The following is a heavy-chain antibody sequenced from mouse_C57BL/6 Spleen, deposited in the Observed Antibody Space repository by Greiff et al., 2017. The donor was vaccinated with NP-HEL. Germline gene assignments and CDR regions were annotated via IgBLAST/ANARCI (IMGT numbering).Heavy chain of an antibody. CDR3: ASRSSGYGFAY. D-gene: IGHD3-2*02. J-gene: IGHJ3*01. V-gene: IGHV1-61*01. CDR1: GYTFSYW. CDR2: IYPSDSET. Sequence: QVHVKQPGAELVRPGSSVKLSCKASGYTFSYWMDWVKQRPGQGLEWIGNIYPSDSETHYNQKFKDKATLTVDKSSSTAYMQLSSLTSEDSAVYYCASRSSGYGFAYWGQGTLVTVSA.